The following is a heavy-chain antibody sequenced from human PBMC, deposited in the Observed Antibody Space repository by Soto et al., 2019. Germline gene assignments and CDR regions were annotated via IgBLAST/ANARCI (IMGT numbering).Heavy chain of an antibody. J-gene: IGHJ5*02. CDR3: ARDLRTYSSSLLDP. CDR2: INAGNGNT. D-gene: IGHD6-6*01. CDR1: GYTFTSYA. Sequence: ASVKVSCKASGYTFTSYAMHWVRQAPGQRLEWMGWINAGNGNTKYSQKFQGRVTITRDTSASTAYMEPSSLRSEDTAVYYCARDLRTYSSSLLDPWGQGTLVTVSS. V-gene: IGHV1-3*01.